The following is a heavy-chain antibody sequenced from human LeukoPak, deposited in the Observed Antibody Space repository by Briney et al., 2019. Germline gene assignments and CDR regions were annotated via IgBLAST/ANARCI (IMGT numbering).Heavy chain of an antibody. CDR3: AKDSSHYYYDSSGYYYFDY. CDR2: ISDSGGST. D-gene: IGHD3-22*01. Sequence: GGSLRLSCAASGFTFSNYAMSWVRQAPGKGLEWVSTISDSGGSTYYADSVKGRFTISRDNAKNSLYLQMNSLRAEDTALYYCAKDSSHYYYDSSGYYYFDYWGQGTLVTVSS. J-gene: IGHJ4*02. V-gene: IGHV3-23*01. CDR1: GFTFSNYA.